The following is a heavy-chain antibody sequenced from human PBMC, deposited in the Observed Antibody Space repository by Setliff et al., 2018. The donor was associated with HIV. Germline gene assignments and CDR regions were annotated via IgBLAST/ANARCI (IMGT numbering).Heavy chain of an antibody. J-gene: IGHJ5*02. CDR1: GGSISSGGYY. CDR3: ARLYYLVGNWFDP. Sequence: PSETLSLTCTVSGGSISSGGYYWTWIRQHPGKGLEWIGFIYYSGSTYYNPSLKSRVTISVDTSKNQFSLKLSSVTAADTAVYYCARLYYLVGNWFDPWGQGTLVTVSS. V-gene: IGHV4-39*01. D-gene: IGHD2-2*01. CDR2: IYYSGST.